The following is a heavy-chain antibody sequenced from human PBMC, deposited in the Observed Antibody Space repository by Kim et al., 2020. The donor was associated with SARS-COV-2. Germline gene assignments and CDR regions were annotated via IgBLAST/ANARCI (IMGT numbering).Heavy chain of an antibody. CDR2: IKQDGSAK. CDR1: GFTISSYW. CDR3: VSEPSDSGLLWFGAMDV. J-gene: IGHJ6*02. Sequence: GGSLRLSCAASGFTISSYWMSWVRQAPGKGLEWVATIKQDGSAKYYVDSVKGRFTISRDNAKNSLYLQMNRLRAEDTAVYYCVSEPSDSGLLWFGAMDVWGQGTTVTVSS. V-gene: IGHV3-7*01. D-gene: IGHD3-10*01.